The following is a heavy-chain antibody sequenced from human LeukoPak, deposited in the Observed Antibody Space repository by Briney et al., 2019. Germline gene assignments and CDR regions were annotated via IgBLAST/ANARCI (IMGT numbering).Heavy chain of an antibody. CDR2: INPNSGGT. D-gene: IGHD3-22*01. Sequence: ASVKVSCKASGYTFTGYYMHWVRQAPGQGLEWMGWINPNSGGTNYAQKFQGRVTMTRDTSISTAYMELSRLRSDDTAVYYCASQGGVYYYDSSGYHKNNWFDPWGQGTLVTVSS. CDR1: GYTFTGYY. J-gene: IGHJ5*02. CDR3: ASQGGVYYYDSSGYHKNNWFDP. V-gene: IGHV1-2*02.